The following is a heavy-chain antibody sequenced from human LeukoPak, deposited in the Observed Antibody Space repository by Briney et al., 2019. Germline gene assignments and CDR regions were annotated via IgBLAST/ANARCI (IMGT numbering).Heavy chain of an antibody. D-gene: IGHD6-25*01. V-gene: IGHV3-53*01. CDR2: IYSGGGST. CDR1: GFAVGSNY. J-gene: IGHJ4*02. CDR3: ARSESSARGSDY. Sequence: PGGSLRLSCAASGFAVGSNYMSWVCQTPARGLEWVSVIYSGGGSTFYADSVKGRFTISTDNSKNTLYLQMNSLRAEDTAVYYCARSESSARGSDYWGQGTLVTVSS.